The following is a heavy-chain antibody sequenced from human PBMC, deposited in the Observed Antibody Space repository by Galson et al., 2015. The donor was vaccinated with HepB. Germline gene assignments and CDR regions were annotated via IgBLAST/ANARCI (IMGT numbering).Heavy chain of an antibody. CDR1: GFTFSVYA. Sequence: SLRLSCAASGFTFSVYAMHWVRQAPGKGLEYVSAISSTGGSTYYADSVKGRFTISRDNSKNTLYLQMSSLRAEDTAVHYCVKSSSSANRDAFDMWGQGTLVTVSS. CDR2: ISSTGGST. V-gene: IGHV3-64D*06. CDR3: VKSSSSANRDAFDM. D-gene: IGHD6-6*01. J-gene: IGHJ3*02.